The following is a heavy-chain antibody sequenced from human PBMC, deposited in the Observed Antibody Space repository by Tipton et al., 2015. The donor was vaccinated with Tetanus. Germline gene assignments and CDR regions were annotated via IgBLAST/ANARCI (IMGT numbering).Heavy chain of an antibody. Sequence: TLSLTCSVSVGSVSSGSYYWTWVRQPPGKGLEWIGYISYNGATHYNPSLKSRVTISVGTSKNQFSLQLISVTAADTAVYYCGKGSRPRPGYRGQGTLVTVSS. J-gene: IGHJ1*01. CDR2: ISYNGAT. V-gene: IGHV4-61*01. CDR3: GKGSRPRPGY. CDR1: VGSVSSGSYY. D-gene: IGHD5-12*01.